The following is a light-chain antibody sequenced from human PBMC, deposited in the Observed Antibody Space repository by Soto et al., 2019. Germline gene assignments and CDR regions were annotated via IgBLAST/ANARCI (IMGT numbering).Light chain of an antibody. CDR2: ANS. J-gene: IGLJ3*02. CDR1: SSNIGSNY. V-gene: IGLV1-40*01. Sequence: QSVLTQPPSASGTPGQRVTISCSGSSSNIGSNYVHWYQQVPGTAPKLLIYANSNRPSGVPDRFSASKSDTSASLAITGLQAEDEADYYCQSFDSSLSGSVVFGGGTKLTVL. CDR3: QSFDSSLSGSVV.